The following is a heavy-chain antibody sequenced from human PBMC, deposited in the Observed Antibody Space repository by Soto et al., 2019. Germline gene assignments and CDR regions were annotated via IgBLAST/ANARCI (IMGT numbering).Heavy chain of an antibody. Sequence: GGSLRLSCAASGFTFSSYAMSWVRQAPGKGLEWVSAISGSGGSTYYADSVKGRFTISRDNSKNTLYLQMNSLRAEDTAVYYCAKVGGYDFWSGYFAPSRSYYHYGMDVWGKGTTVTVSS. J-gene: IGHJ6*04. CDR3: AKVGGYDFWSGYFAPSRSYYHYGMDV. V-gene: IGHV3-23*01. CDR1: GFTFSSYA. D-gene: IGHD3-3*01. CDR2: ISGSGGST.